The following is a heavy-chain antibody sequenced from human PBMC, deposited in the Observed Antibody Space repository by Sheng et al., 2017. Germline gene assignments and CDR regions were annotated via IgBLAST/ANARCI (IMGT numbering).Heavy chain of an antibody. Sequence: EVQLVESGGGLVKPGGSLRLSCAASGFTFSSYSMNWVRQAPGKGLEWVSSISSSSSYIYYADSVKGRFTISRDNAKNSLYLQMNSLRAEDTAVYYCARSGYNWNYYSTYYIGLCYMDVWGKGTTVTVSS. J-gene: IGHJ6*03. CDR2: ISSSSSYI. CDR1: GFTFSSYS. CDR3: ARSGYNWNYYSTYYIGLCYMDV. V-gene: IGHV3-21*01. D-gene: IGHD1-7*01.